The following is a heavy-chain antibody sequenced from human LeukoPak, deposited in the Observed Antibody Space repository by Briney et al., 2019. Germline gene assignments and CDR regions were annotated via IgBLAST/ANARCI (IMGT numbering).Heavy chain of an antibody. CDR3: ARDLRDGYNWGLYYFDY. J-gene: IGHJ4*02. CDR1: GFTFSDYY. CDR2: ISSSGSTI. D-gene: IGHD5-24*01. Sequence: PGGSLRLSCASSGFTFSDYYMSWIRQAPGKGLEWVSYISSSGSTIYYADSVKGRFTISRDNDKNSLYLQMNSPRAEDTAVYYCARDLRDGYNWGLYYFDYWGQGTLVTFFS. V-gene: IGHV3-11*04.